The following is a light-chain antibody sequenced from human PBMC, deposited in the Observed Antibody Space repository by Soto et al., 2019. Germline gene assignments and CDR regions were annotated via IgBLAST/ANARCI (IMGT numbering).Light chain of an antibody. Sequence: ENVLTQSPGTLSLSPGERATLSCRASQSVTSSHLAWYQQKPGQAPRLLIYSASSRATGVPDRFSGSGSATDFTLTISRVEPEDFAVYYCQQYGSSRNTFGQGTKLDIK. J-gene: IGKJ2*01. CDR1: QSVTSSH. CDR3: QQYGSSRNT. V-gene: IGKV3-20*01. CDR2: SAS.